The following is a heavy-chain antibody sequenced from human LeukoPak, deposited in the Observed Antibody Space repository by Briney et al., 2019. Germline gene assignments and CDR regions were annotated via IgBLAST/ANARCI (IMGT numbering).Heavy chain of an antibody. J-gene: IGHJ3*02. D-gene: IGHD1-1*01. CDR1: GYTFIRYD. V-gene: IGHV1-8*01. Sequence: ASVKVSCKASGYTFIRYDINWVRQAAGQGLEWMGWMNPNSASTGYAEKFQGRVSMTRDNPMSTAYMELSGLRPDDTAVYYCARARTDLESGDLSYAFEIWGQGTMITVSS. CDR2: MNPNSAST. CDR3: ARARTDLESGDLSYAFEI.